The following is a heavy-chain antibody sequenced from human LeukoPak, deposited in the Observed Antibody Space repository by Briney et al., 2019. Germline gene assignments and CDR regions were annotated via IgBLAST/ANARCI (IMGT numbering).Heavy chain of an antibody. Sequence: PSETLSLTCTVSGGSISSSSYYWGWIRQPPGKGLEWIGYIYYSGSTNYNPSLKSRVTISVDTSKNQFSLKLSSVTAADTAVYYCARDPFWSGHDRNMDVWGKGTTVTVSS. D-gene: IGHD3-3*01. CDR2: IYYSGST. CDR3: ARDPFWSGHDRNMDV. V-gene: IGHV4-61*01. CDR1: GGSISSSSYY. J-gene: IGHJ6*03.